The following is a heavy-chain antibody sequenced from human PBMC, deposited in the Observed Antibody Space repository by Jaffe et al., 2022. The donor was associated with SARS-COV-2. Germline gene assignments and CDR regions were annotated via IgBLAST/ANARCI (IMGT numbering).Heavy chain of an antibody. D-gene: IGHD2-15*01. Sequence: QVQLVQSGAEVKKPGASVKVSCKASGYTFTSYGISWVRQAPGQGLEWMGWISAYNGNTNYAQKLQGRVTMTTDTSTSTAYMELRSLRSDDTAVYYCARDLRFVVVVAATSTGGNWFDPWGQGTLVTVSS. V-gene: IGHV1-18*01. J-gene: IGHJ5*02. CDR3: ARDLRFVVVVAATSTGGNWFDP. CDR1: GYTFTSYG. CDR2: ISAYNGNT.